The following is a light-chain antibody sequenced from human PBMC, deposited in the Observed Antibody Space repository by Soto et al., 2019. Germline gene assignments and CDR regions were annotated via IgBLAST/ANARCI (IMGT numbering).Light chain of an antibody. CDR1: SSNIGSNY. CDR2: RNF. Sequence: QSVLTQPPSASETPGQRVTISCSGSSSNIGSNYVYWYQQVPGTAPKLLIYRNFQRPSGVPDRFSGSKSGTSASLAISGLRSEDEADYYCATWDDSLSALVFGGGTKLTVL. CDR3: ATWDDSLSALV. J-gene: IGLJ2*01. V-gene: IGLV1-47*01.